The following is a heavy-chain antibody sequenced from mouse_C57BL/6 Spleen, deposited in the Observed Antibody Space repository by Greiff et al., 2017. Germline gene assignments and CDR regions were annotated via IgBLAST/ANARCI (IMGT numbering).Heavy chain of an antibody. Sequence: VQLQQPGAELVKPGASVKLSCKASGYTFTSYWMQWVKQRPGQGLEWIGEIDPSDSYTNYNQKFKGKATLTVDTSSSTAYMQLSSLTSEDSAVYYCARRGYYGSSLYDFDYWGQGTTLTVSS. CDR3: ARRGYYGSSLYDFDY. D-gene: IGHD1-1*01. CDR1: GYTFTSYW. J-gene: IGHJ2*01. V-gene: IGHV1-50*01. CDR2: IDPSDSYT.